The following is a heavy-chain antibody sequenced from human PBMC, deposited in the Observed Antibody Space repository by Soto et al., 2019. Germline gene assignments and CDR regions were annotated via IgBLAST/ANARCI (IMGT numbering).Heavy chain of an antibody. Sequence: PGGSPTLPCSAAGFTWSSCAILWVRQAPGKGLEWVAVISYDGSNKYYADSVKGRFTISRDNSKNTLYLQMNSLRAEDTAVYYCARDESRIAVAGVNFDYWGQGTLVTVSS. CDR2: ISYDGSNK. J-gene: IGHJ4*02. CDR3: ARDESRIAVAGVNFDY. V-gene: IGHV3-30-3*01. D-gene: IGHD6-19*01. CDR1: GFTWSSCA.